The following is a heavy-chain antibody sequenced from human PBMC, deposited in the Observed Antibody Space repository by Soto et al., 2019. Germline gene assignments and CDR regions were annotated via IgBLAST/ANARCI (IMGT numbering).Heavy chain of an antibody. J-gene: IGHJ4*02. CDR3: ARDPFETYYYDSSGYSYFDY. CDR1: GFTFSSYG. V-gene: IGHV3-33*01. Sequence: QVQLVESGGGVVQPGRSLRLSCAASGFTFSSYGMHWVRQAPGKGLEWVAVIWYDGSNKYYADSVKGRFTISRDNSKNTLYLQMNSLRAEDTAVYYCARDPFETYYYDSSGYSYFDYWGQGTLVTVSS. D-gene: IGHD3-22*01. CDR2: IWYDGSNK.